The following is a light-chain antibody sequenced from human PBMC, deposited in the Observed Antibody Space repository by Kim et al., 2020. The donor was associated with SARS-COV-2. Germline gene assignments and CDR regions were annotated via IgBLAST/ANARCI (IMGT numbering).Light chain of an antibody. J-gene: IGLJ3*02. Sequence: LGQTVRITCQGDSHRSNYASWYQQKPGQAPVLVIYGKNNRPSGIPDRFSGSSSGNTASLTISGAQAENEADYYCNSRDSSGNHSWVFGGGTQLTV. CDR2: GKN. CDR1: SHRSNY. V-gene: IGLV3-19*01. CDR3: NSRDSSGNHSWV.